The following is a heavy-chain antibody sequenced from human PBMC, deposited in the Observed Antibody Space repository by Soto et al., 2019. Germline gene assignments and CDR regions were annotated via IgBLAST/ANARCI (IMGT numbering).Heavy chain of an antibody. J-gene: IGHJ4*02. CDR1: GYTFTSYG. V-gene: IGHV1-18*01. CDR3: ARDLMAYSSSSWLSSFDY. CDR2: ISAYNGNT. Sequence: GASVKVSCKASGYTFTSYGISWVRQAPGQGLEWMGWISAYNGNTNYAQKLQGRVTMTTDTSTSTAYMELRSLRSDDTAVYYCARDLMAYSSSSWLSSFDYWGQGTLVTVSS. D-gene: IGHD6-6*01.